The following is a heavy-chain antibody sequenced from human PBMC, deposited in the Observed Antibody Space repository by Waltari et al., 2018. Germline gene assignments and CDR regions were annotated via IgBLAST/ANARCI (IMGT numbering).Heavy chain of an antibody. CDR3: AREVFRYCSSTSCPTSDP. Sequence: QVQLVQSGAEVKKPGSSVKVSCKASGGTFSSYAISWVRQAPGQGLEWMGGIIPSFGTANYAQKFQGRVTITADESTSTAYMELSSLRSEDTAVYYCAREVFRYCSSTSCPTSDPWGQGTLVTVSS. D-gene: IGHD2-2*01. CDR2: IIPSFGTA. V-gene: IGHV1-69*12. CDR1: GGTFSSYA. J-gene: IGHJ5*02.